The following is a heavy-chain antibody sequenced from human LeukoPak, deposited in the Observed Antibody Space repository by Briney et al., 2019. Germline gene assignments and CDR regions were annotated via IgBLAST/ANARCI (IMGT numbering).Heavy chain of an antibody. CDR1: GFSCSYAW. CDR2: IKRKSDGGTT. V-gene: IGHV3-15*01. CDR3: TTEGLTYGNHALDI. D-gene: IGHD3-10*01. Sequence: GGSLRLSCAASGFSCSYAWMSWVRQAPGKGLEWVGHIKRKSDGGTTDYAAPVRGRFTISRDDSKNTLYVQMNNLEIEDTALYYCTTEGLTYGNHALDIWGQGTMVTVSS. J-gene: IGHJ3*02.